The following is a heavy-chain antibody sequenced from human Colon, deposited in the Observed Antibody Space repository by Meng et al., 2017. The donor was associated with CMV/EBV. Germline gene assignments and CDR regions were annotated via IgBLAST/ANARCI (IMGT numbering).Heavy chain of an antibody. V-gene: IGHV4-39*07. D-gene: IGHD2-21*02. CDR3: VRDLRYLVTVL. J-gene: IGHJ4*02. CDR1: GGSINTNNYY. CDR2: VYHSHIGGS. Sequence: SETLSLTCTVSGGSINTNNYYWGWIRQPPGRGLEWIGSVYHSHIGGSYYNPSLKSRVSISVDTSKNQFSLKLSSVTAADTAVYYCVRDLRYLVTVLWGQGMPVTVSS.